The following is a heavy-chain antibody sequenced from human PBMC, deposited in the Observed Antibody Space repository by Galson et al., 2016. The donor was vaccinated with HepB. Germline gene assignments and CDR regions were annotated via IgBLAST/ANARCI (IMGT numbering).Heavy chain of an antibody. CDR2: IYSSGGA. J-gene: IGHJ5*02. CDR3: ASGPRGWFDP. V-gene: IGHV4-61*10. Sequence: SETLSLTCTVSGGSLGSSPYYWSWIRQPAGKGLEWIGRIYSSGGANYNPSLKSRVTISEDTSKNQISLKLTSVSAADTAVYYCASGPRGWFDPWGQGTLVTVVS. CDR1: GGSLGSSPYY. D-gene: IGHD3-16*01.